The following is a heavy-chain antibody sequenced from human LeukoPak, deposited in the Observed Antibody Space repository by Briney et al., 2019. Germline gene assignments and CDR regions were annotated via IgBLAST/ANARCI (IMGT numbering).Heavy chain of an antibody. CDR3: ARDAYYYDSSGYYVGPTFDY. D-gene: IGHD3-22*01. CDR2: IHSGGST. V-gene: IGHV3-66*02. J-gene: IGHJ4*02. Sequence: GGYLRLSCAASGFTVSSNYMSWVRQAPGKGLEWVSVIHSGGSTYYADSVKGRFTISRDNSKNTLYLQMNSPRAEDTAVYYCARDAYYYDSSGYYVGPTFDYWGQGTLVTVSS. CDR1: GFTVSSNY.